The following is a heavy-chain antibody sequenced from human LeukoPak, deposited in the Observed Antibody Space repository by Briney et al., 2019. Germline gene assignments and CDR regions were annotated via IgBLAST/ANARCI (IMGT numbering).Heavy chain of an antibody. Sequence: SETLSLTCTVSGGSISSYYWSWIRQPPGKGLEWIGYIYYSGSTNYNPSPKSRVTISVDTSKNQFSLKLSSVTAADTAVYYCARDRGSGWFDPWGQGTLVTVSS. V-gene: IGHV4-59*01. CDR3: ARDRGSGWFDP. CDR1: GGSISSYY. CDR2: IYYSGST. J-gene: IGHJ5*02.